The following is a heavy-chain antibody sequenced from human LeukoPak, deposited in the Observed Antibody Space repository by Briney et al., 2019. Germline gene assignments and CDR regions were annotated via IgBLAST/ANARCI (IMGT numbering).Heavy chain of an antibody. V-gene: IGHV1-69*13. J-gene: IGHJ6*03. Sequence: SVKVSCKASGYTFTGYYMHWVRQAPGQGLEWMGGIIPIFGTANYAQKFQGRVTITADESTSTAYMELSSLRSEDTAVYYCARGPRGYGYYYYYYMDVWGKGTTVTISS. CDR2: IIPIFGTA. D-gene: IGHD5-18*01. CDR3: ARGPRGYGYYYYYYMDV. CDR1: GYTFTGYY.